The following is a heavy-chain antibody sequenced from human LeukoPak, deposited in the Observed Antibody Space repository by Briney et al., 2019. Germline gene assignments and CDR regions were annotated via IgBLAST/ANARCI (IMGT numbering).Heavy chain of an antibody. CDR1: GFTFSSYG. V-gene: IGHV3-33*01. CDR3: RTTVIFGQVDY. CDR2: IWYDGSNK. J-gene: IGHJ4*02. Sequence: PGRSLRLSCAASGFTFSSYGMHWVRQAPGKGLEWVAVIWYDGSNKYYADSVKGRFTISRDNSKNTLYLQMNSLRAEDTAVYHCRTTVIFGQVDYWGQGTLVTVSS. D-gene: IGHD4-17*01.